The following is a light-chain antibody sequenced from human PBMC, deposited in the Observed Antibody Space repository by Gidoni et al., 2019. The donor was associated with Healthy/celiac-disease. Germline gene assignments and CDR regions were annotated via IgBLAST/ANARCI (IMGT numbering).Light chain of an antibody. Sequence: EIVLTQSPGALSSSPGERATLSCWASQSVSSSYLAWYQQKPGQAPRLLIYGASSRATGIPDRFSGSGSGTDFTLTIRRLEPEDFAVYYCQQYGSSPHTFGQGTKLEIK. V-gene: IGKV3-20*01. CDR2: GAS. CDR3: QQYGSSPHT. J-gene: IGKJ2*01. CDR1: QSVSSSY.